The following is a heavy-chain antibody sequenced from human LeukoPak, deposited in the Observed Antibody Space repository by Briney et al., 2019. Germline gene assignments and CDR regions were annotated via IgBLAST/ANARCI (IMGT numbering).Heavy chain of an antibody. J-gene: IGHJ6*02. CDR2: IGTAGDT. CDR1: GFTFSSYD. D-gene: IGHD6-19*01. V-gene: IGHV3-13*01. Sequence: GGSLRLSCAASGFTFSSYDMHWVRQATGKGLEWVSAIGTAGDTYYPGSVKGRFTISRENAKNSLYLQMNSLRAEDTAVYYCARDSRQWLGVASLGMDVWGPGTTVTVSS. CDR3: ARDSRQWLGVASLGMDV.